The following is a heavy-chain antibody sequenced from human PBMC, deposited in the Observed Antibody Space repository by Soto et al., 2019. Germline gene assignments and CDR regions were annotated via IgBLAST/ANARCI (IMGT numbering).Heavy chain of an antibody. V-gene: IGHV3-33*01. CDR3: GRGVDYRDYAIDY. CDR2: IWYDGSNE. CDR1: GFTFSNNG. Sequence: QVQLVESGGGVVQPGRSLRLSCAASGFTFSNNGMLWVRQAPGKGLEWVAVIWYDGSNEYFADSVKGRFTISRDNSKNTLFLQMDSLRAEVTAVYYCGRGVDYRDYAIDYWGQGTLVTVSS. J-gene: IGHJ4*02. D-gene: IGHD4-17*01.